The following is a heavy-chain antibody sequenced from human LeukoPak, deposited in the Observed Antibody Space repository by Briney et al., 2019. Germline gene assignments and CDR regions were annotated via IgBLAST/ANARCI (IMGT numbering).Heavy chain of an antibody. V-gene: IGHV3-7*01. Sequence: GGSLRLSCVASGFTFSASWMTWVRQAPGKGLEWVANIKGDESEIYQLGSVRGRFTVSRDNARNSLYLQMHSLRDEDSAVYYWGRSIWTHNSFTTHVWGQGTALSLSS. CDR3: GRSIWTHNSFTTHV. J-gene: IGHJ6*02. CDR2: IKGDESEI. D-gene: IGHD3/OR15-3a*01. CDR1: GFTFSASW.